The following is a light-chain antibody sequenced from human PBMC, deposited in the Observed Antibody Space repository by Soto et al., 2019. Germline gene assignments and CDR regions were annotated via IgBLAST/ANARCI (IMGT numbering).Light chain of an antibody. Sequence: DIQMTQSPSSLSASVGDRVTITCRASQSISSYLNWYQQKPGKAPNLLIYAASSLQSGVPSRFSGSGYGTDFTLTNSRLQPEAFATYYCKQSYSTPPVTFGGGNPGEIK. CDR1: QSISSY. V-gene: IGKV1-39*01. CDR3: KQSYSTPPVT. J-gene: IGKJ4*01. CDR2: AAS.